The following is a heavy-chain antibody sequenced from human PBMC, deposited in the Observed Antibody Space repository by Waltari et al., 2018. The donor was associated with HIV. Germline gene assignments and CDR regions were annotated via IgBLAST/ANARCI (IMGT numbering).Heavy chain of an antibody. Sequence: QVQLQESGPGLVKFSETLSLSCSVDTSSISTTQYWVWVRQSPGKGLEWIGSIYYTGTTYYNPSLKGRVSMSVYTSKKEFSLKLISVTAADAAVYYCTRDKAVAGHRDGLDVWGQGTTV. D-gene: IGHD6-19*01. V-gene: IGHV4-38-2*02. CDR2: IYYTGTT. CDR3: TRDKAVAGHRDGLDV. J-gene: IGHJ6*02. CDR1: TSSISTTQY.